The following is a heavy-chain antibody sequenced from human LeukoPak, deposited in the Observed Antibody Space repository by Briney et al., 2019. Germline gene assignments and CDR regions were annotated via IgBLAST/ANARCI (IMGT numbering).Heavy chain of an antibody. J-gene: IGHJ4*02. Sequence: SETLSLTCAVYGGSFSGYYWSWIRQPPGKGLEWIGEINHSGSTNYNPSLKSRVTISVDTSKNQFSLKLSSVTAADTAVYYCARVRTYYYGSGSYLYFDYWGQGTLVTVSS. V-gene: IGHV4-34*01. CDR2: INHSGST. CDR1: GGSFSGYY. D-gene: IGHD3-10*01. CDR3: ARVRTYYYGSGSYLYFDY.